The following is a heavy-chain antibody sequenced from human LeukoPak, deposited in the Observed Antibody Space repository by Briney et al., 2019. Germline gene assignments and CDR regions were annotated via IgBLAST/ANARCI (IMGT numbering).Heavy chain of an antibody. CDR3: ARRRCSGGTCYPYYFDY. CDR1: GDSISSYY. J-gene: IGHJ4*01. CDR2: IYYSGGT. D-gene: IGHD2-15*01. V-gene: IGHV4-59*08. Sequence: KPSETLSLTCTVSGDSISSYYWNWIRQPPGKGLEWIGNIYYSGGTNYNPSLKSRGVISVDTSKTQFSLKLSSVTAADTAVYFCARRRCSGGTCYPYYFDYWGQGTLVTVSS.